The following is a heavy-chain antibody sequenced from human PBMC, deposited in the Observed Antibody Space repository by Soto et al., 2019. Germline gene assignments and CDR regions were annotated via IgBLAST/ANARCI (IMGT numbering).Heavy chain of an antibody. CDR1: LRSIKNYY. CDR3: ARDEYYDSNNWFDT. CDR2: IYSTGST. D-gene: IGHD3-22*01. J-gene: IGHJ5*02. V-gene: IGHV4-4*07. Sequence: PSENLSLTCPVSLRSIKNYYWRWIRPPAGKGLEWIGRIYSTGSTNYNASLKSRVTMSVDTSNNQFSLRLRSVTAADTAVYYCARDEYYDSNNWFDTWGQGNLVTVCS.